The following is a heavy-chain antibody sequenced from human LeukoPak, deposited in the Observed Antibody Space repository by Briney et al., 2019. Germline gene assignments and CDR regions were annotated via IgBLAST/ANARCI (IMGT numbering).Heavy chain of an antibody. CDR2: FHNSGTS. V-gene: IGHV4-59*01. CDR3: TRGAGWLIDY. CDR1: DDSISDYY. D-gene: IGHD3-16*01. Sequence: PSETLSLTCTVSDDSISDYYWGWIRQPPGKGLEWIGYFHNSGTSTYNPSPKSRVTISADTSKNQFSLKLNSLTTADTAVYYCTRGAGWLIDYWGQGILVTVSS. J-gene: IGHJ4*02.